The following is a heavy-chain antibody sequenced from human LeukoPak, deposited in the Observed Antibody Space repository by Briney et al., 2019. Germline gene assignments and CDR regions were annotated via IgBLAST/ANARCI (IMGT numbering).Heavy chain of an antibody. V-gene: IGHV3-30*04. CDR2: ISFDGGNK. CDR1: GFIFSSYA. D-gene: IGHD2-2*01. J-gene: IGHJ6*02. Sequence: PGRSLRLSCAASGFIFSSYAMHWVRQAPGKGLEWVAVISFDGGNKYYADSVKGRFTVSRDNSKNTLYLQMNSLRAEDTAVYYCARDEGYCRSTSCYVYGMDVWGQGTTVTVSS. CDR3: ARDEGYCRSTSCYVYGMDV.